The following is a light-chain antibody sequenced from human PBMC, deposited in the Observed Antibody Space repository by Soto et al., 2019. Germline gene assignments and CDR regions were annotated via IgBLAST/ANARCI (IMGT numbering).Light chain of an antibody. CDR3: QQYHNWPPQYT. CDR2: GAS. V-gene: IGKV3-15*01. J-gene: IGKJ2*01. CDR1: QSVASN. Sequence: DIVMTQSPASLSVSPGDGATLSCRASQSVASNVAWYQQKPGQGPRLLIHGASTRAAGVPARFSGSGSGTDFTLTISSLQSEDFAVYYCQQYHNWPPQYTFGQGTKLQIK.